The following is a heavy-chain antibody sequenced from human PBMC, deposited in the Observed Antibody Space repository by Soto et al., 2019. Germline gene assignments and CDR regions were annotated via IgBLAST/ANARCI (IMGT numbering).Heavy chain of an antibody. CDR3: ARHDYGGFGL. D-gene: IGHD4-17*01. CDR2: IYYSGST. CDR1: GGSISRSSYY. V-gene: IGHV4-39*01. J-gene: IGHJ4*02. Sequence: QLQLKESGPGLVKPSETLSLTCTVSGGSISRSSYYWGWIRQPPGKGLEWIGSIYYSGSTYYNPSLKSRVTISVDTSKNQFSLKLSSVTAADTAVYYCARHDYGGFGLWGQGTLVTVSS.